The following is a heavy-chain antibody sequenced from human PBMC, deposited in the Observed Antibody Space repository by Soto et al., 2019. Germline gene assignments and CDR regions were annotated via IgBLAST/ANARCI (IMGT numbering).Heavy chain of an antibody. CDR3: ASTRYFDSPSDY. Sequence: GGSLRLSCAASGFTFCSYGMNWVRQAPGKGLEWVSSISSSSSYIYYADSVKGRFTISRDNAKNSLYLQMNSLRAEDTAVYYCASTRYFDSPSDYWGQGTLVTVSS. CDR2: ISSSSSYI. V-gene: IGHV3-21*01. J-gene: IGHJ4*02. CDR1: GFTFCSYG. D-gene: IGHD3-9*01.